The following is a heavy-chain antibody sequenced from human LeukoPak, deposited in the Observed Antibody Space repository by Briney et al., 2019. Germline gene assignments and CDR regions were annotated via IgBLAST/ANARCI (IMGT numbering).Heavy chain of an antibody. V-gene: IGHV4-59*01. Sequence: SETLSLTCTVSGGSISSYYWSWIRQPPGKGLEWIGWIFGSGSSNYNPSLKSRVTISVDTSKNQFSLKLSSVTAADTAVYYCARDQAGGDLYFDYWGQGTLVTVSS. CDR2: IFGSGSS. J-gene: IGHJ4*02. D-gene: IGHD3-10*01. CDR1: GGSISSYY. CDR3: ARDQAGGDLYFDY.